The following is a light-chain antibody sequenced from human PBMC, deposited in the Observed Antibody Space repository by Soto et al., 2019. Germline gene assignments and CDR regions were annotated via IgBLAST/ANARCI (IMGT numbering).Light chain of an antibody. V-gene: IGKV3-15*01. Sequence: EIVMAQSPATLSASPWERATLSCRASQSVDTNLAWYQQKLGQAPRLLVYGASTRATGIPARFSGSGSGTEFTLTISSLQPEDFAVYYCQQYNKWPPFTFGPGTKVDIK. CDR1: QSVDTN. J-gene: IGKJ3*01. CDR2: GAS. CDR3: QQYNKWPPFT.